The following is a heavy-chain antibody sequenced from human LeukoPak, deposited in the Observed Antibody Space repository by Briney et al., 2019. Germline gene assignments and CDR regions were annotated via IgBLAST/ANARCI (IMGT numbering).Heavy chain of an antibody. J-gene: IGHJ4*02. CDR3: ARDRGKGNSGGKYDY. CDR2: ISAYNGNT. V-gene: IGHV1-18*01. D-gene: IGHD2-15*01. Sequence: GASVKVSCKASGYTFTSYGISWVRQAPGQGLEWMGWISAYNGNTNYARKLQGRVTMTTDTSTSTAYMELRSLRSDDTAVYYCARDRGKGNSGGKYDYWGQGTLVTVSS. CDR1: GYTFTSYG.